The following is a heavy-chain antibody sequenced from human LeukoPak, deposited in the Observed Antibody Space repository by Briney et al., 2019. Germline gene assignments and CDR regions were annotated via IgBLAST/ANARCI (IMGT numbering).Heavy chain of an antibody. CDR3: ARGRIRSGSSSSDY. V-gene: IGHV3-30*03. Sequence: PGGSLRLSCAASGFTFSSYGMHWVRQAPGKGLEWVAVISYDGSNKYYADSVKGRFTISRDNSKNTLYLQMNSLRAEDTAVYYCARGRIRSGSSSSDYWGQGTLVTVSS. D-gene: IGHD6-6*01. CDR1: GFTFSSYG. J-gene: IGHJ4*02. CDR2: ISYDGSNK.